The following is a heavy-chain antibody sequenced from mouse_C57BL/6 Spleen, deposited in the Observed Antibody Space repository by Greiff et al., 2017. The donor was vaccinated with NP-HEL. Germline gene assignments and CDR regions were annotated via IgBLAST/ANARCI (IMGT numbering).Heavy chain of an antibody. CDR1: GFTFSDYY. D-gene: IGHD2-5*01. CDR2: ISNGGGST. V-gene: IGHV5-12*01. CDR3: ARHASNYVWYFDV. Sequence: EVKLVESGGGLVQPGGSLKLSCAASGFTFSDYYMYWVRQTPEKRLEWVAYISNGGGSTYYPDTVKGRFTISRDNAKNTLYLQMLRLKSEDTAMYYCARHASNYVWYFDVWGTGTTVTVSS. J-gene: IGHJ1*03.